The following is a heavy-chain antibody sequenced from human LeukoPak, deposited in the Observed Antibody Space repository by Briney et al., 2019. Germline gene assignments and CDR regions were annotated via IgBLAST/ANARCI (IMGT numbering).Heavy chain of an antibody. CDR2: IHHGGNT. D-gene: IGHD6-19*01. J-gene: IGHJ3*02. V-gene: IGHV4-38-2*01. CDR3: ARWLGNGFDI. CDR1: GYPVSSNSY. Sequence: PSETLSLTCAVSGYPVSSNSYWAWIRQSPGKGLEWIGSIHHGGNTYYNPSLMSRVSMSLDTSKNQCSLNLNSATAADTAVFYCARWLGNGFDIWGQGTMVTVSS.